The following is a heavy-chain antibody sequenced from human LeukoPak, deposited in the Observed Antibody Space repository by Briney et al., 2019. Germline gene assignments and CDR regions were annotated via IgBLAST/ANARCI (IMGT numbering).Heavy chain of an antibody. V-gene: IGHV4-31*11. J-gene: IGHJ3*02. CDR3: ARDVVVTSSPDAFDI. D-gene: IGHD2-21*02. Sequence: PSQTLSLTCAVTGDSVSSGGYYWTWIRQHPGKGLEWIGYISNSGTTSYNPSLRSRVSISVDTSNNHFSLRLTSVTAADTAVYYCARDVVVTSSPDAFDIWAKGPWSPSLQ. CDR1: GDSVSSGGYY. CDR2: ISNSGTT.